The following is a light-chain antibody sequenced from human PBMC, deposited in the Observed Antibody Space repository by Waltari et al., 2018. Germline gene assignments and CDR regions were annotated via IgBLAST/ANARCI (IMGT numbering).Light chain of an antibody. CDR1: QSLVHSNGRTH. CDR3: MQATQSPWT. Sequence: EIVMTQTPLSLPVTVGQPASISCKSSQSLVHSNGRTHLSWLQRRPGQPPRLLIYRISERVSGVPDRFSGSGAGTDFTLKISRVEGEDVGVYYCMQATQSPWTFGQGTKVEIK. V-gene: IGKV2-24*01. J-gene: IGKJ1*01. CDR2: RIS.